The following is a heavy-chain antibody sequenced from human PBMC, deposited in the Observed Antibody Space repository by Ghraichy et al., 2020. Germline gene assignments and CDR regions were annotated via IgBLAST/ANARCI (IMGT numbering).Heavy chain of an antibody. V-gene: IGHV1-18*01. Sequence: ASVKVSCKASGYTFTSYGISWVRQAPGQGLEWMGWISAYNGNTNYAQKLQGRVTMTTDTSTSTAYMELRSLRSDDTAVYYCARVPTYYYGSGSYYPTNYYFDYWGQGTLVTVSS. CDR2: ISAYNGNT. CDR1: GYTFTSYG. J-gene: IGHJ4*02. D-gene: IGHD3-10*01. CDR3: ARVPTYYYGSGSYYPTNYYFDY.